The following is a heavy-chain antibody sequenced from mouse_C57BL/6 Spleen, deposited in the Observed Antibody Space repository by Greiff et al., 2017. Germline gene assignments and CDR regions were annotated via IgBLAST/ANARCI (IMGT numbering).Heavy chain of an antibody. Sequence: EVKLVESGGGLVKPGGSLKLSCAASGFTFSSYAMSWVRQTPEKRLEWVATISDGGSYTYYPDNVKGRFTISRDNAKNNLYLQMSHLKSEDTAMYYCARENYGSSWGFFDYWGQGTTLTVSS. D-gene: IGHD1-1*01. J-gene: IGHJ2*01. CDR2: ISDGGSYT. V-gene: IGHV5-4*01. CDR3: ARENYGSSWGFFDY. CDR1: GFTFSSYA.